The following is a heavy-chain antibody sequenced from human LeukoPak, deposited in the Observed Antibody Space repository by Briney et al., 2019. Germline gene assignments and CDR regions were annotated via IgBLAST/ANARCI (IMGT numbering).Heavy chain of an antibody. D-gene: IGHD4-17*01. Sequence: ASVKVSCKASGYTFTSYYMHWVRQAPGQGLEWMGIINPSGGSTSYAQKFQSRVTMTRDTSTSTVYMELSSLRSEDTAVYYCARDITVTTGAFDIWGQGTMVTVSS. CDR3: ARDITVTTGAFDI. J-gene: IGHJ3*02. V-gene: IGHV1-46*01. CDR2: INPSGGST. CDR1: GYTFTSYY.